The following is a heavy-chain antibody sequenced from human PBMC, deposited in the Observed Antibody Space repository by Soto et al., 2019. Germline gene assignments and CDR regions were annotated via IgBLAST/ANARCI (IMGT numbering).Heavy chain of an antibody. D-gene: IGHD2-15*01. J-gene: IGHJ4*02. CDR2: INHSGST. CDR1: GGSFSGYY. Sequence: SETLSLTCAVYGGSFSGYYWSWIRQPPGKGLEWIGEINHSGSTNYNPSLKSRVTISVDTSKNQFSLKLSSVTAADTAVYYCARAPDIVVVVAATGLGYYFDYWGQGTLVTVSS. V-gene: IGHV4-34*01. CDR3: ARAPDIVVVVAATGLGYYFDY.